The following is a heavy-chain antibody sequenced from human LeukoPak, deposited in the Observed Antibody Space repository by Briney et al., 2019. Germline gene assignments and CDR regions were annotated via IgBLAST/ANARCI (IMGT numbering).Heavy chain of an antibody. CDR2: ISYDGSNK. CDR1: GFTFSNYG. V-gene: IGHV3-30*18. J-gene: IGHJ4*02. Sequence: GGSLRLSCAATGFTFSNYGMHWVRQAPGKGLEWVAVISYDGSNKYYVDSVKGRFTISRDNSKNTVYLQMNSLRAEDTAVYYCSKGITRYCTTPNCYEGLDFWGQGTLVTVSS. D-gene: IGHD2-2*01. CDR3: SKGITRYCTTPNCYEGLDF.